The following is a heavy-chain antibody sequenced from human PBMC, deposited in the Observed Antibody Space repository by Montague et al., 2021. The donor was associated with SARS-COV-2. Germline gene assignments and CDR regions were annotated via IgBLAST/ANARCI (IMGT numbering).Heavy chain of an antibody. J-gene: IGHJ6*02. Sequence: SETLSLTCSVSGGSMINNYWSWIRQPPGEGLKWMGYIYYTGSTXXXPSXXXRATLSIDTSKNEFSLKLTSVTAADTAVYYCARGGGRLQYSYYYGMDVWGQGTTVTVSS. CDR3: ARGGGRLQYSYYYGMDV. CDR1: GGSMINNY. D-gene: IGHD5-12*01. CDR2: IYYTGST. V-gene: IGHV4-59*01.